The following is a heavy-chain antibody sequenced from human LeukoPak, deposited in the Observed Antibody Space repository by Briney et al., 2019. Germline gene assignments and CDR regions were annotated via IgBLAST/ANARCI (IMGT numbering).Heavy chain of an antibody. CDR2: ITSSTYI. V-gene: IGHV3-21*01. D-gene: IGHD2-15*01. CDR1: GFTFSSYA. Sequence: GGSLRLSCAASGFTFSSYAMNWVRQAPGKGLEWVSSITSSTYIYYADSVKGRFTISRDNAKNSLFLQMNSLRAEDTAVYYCAKDSGACSGGSCSSYYFDYWGQGTLVTVSS. J-gene: IGHJ4*02. CDR3: AKDSGACSGGSCSSYYFDY.